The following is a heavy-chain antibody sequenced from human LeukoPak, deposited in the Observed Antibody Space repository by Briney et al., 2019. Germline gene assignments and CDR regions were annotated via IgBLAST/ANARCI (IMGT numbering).Heavy chain of an antibody. CDR2: MNPNSVNT. D-gene: IGHD4-23*01. Sequence: ASVKVSCKASGYTFSSYDINWVRQATGQGLEWMGWMNPNSVNTGYAQKFQGRVTMTRDTSTSTVYMELSSLRSEDTAVYYCATPVTSPPYYFDYWGQGTLVTVSS. CDR1: GYTFSSYD. J-gene: IGHJ4*02. V-gene: IGHV1-8*01. CDR3: ATPVTSPPYYFDY.